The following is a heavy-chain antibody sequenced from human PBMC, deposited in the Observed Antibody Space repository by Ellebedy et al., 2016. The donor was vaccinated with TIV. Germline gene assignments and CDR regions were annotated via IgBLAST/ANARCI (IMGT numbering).Heavy chain of an antibody. D-gene: IGHD3-22*01. Sequence: GESLKISXAASGFIFSNYYMYWVRQAPGKGLVWVSRINSDGSSTTYADSVRGRFTISRDNAKNSLYLQLNSLRAEDTAVYYCARKNYVDTNGYYRYDASDIWGQGTMVTVSS. CDR2: INSDGSST. V-gene: IGHV3-74*01. J-gene: IGHJ3*02. CDR3: ARKNYVDTNGYYRYDASDI. CDR1: GFIFSNYY.